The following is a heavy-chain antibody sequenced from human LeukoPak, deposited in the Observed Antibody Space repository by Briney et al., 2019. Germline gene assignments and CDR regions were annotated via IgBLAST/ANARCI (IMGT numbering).Heavy chain of an antibody. Sequence: SETLSLTCTVSGGSISSYYWSWIRQPPGKGLEWIGYIYYSGSTNYNPSLKSRVTISVDTSKNQFSLKLSSVTAADTAVYYCARDPALGGSYLDYWGQGTLVTVSS. CDR3: ARDPALGGSYLDY. V-gene: IGHV4-59*01. D-gene: IGHD1-26*01. CDR2: IYYSGST. CDR1: GGSISSYY. J-gene: IGHJ4*02.